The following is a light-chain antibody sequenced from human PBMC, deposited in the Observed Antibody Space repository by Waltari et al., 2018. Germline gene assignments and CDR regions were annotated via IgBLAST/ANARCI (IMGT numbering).Light chain of an antibody. J-gene: IGLJ3*02. CDR1: GSNIGAGYD. CDR2: VST. Sequence: QSVLTQPPSVSGAPGQRVTISCTGSGSNIGAGYDVHWYQQLPRDAPKLLIFVSTSRPLGVPDRFFGSTSGTSAFLAITGRQAEDEADYYCQSYDTTLSVVFGGGTKLTVL. CDR3: QSYDTTLSVV. V-gene: IGLV1-40*01.